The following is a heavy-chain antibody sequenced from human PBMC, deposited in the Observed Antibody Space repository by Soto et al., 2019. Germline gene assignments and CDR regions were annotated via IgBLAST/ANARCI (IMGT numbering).Heavy chain of an antibody. CDR3: ARDRVPKSSGYFPFDY. CDR2: ISTCHGKT. Sequence: QVQLVQSGAEVKKPGASVKVSCKASGYTFISYGISWVRRAPGQGLEWMGWISTCHGKTNYAQNVQGRVTMTTDTSTTTAYMELRSLKSDDTAVYYCARDRVPKSSGYFPFDYWGQGTLVTVSS. J-gene: IGHJ4*02. D-gene: IGHD3-22*01. CDR1: GYTFISYG. V-gene: IGHV1-18*01.